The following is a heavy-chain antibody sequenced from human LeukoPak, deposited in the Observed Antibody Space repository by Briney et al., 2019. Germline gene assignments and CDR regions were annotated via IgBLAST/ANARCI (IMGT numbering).Heavy chain of an antibody. Sequence: GGSLRLSCAASGFTFSSSWMSWVRQAPGKGLEWVAHIKQDGSDKYYVDSVKGRFTISRDSAKNSLYLQLNSLRVEDTAMYYCARHSSGSYYTYWGQGTLVTVSS. V-gene: IGHV3-7*01. CDR2: IKQDGSDK. CDR1: GFTFSSSW. CDR3: ARHSSGSYYTY. D-gene: IGHD3-10*01. J-gene: IGHJ4*02.